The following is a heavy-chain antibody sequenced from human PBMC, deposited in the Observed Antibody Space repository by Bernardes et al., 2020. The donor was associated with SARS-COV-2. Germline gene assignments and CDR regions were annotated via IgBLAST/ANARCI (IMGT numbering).Heavy chain of an antibody. CDR3: ATASSVWGSYRVNYYYYGMDV. V-gene: IGHV1-24*01. J-gene: IGHJ6*02. CDR1: AYTLTELS. D-gene: IGHD3-16*02. Sequence: ASVNVSRKVSAYTLTELSMHSVRHAPAKALERTAGFDPEDGETLYAQKFQGRVTITDATSTDTAYMELSSLRSEDTAVYYCATASSVWGSYRVNYYYYGMDVWGQGTTVTVSS. CDR2: FDPEDGET.